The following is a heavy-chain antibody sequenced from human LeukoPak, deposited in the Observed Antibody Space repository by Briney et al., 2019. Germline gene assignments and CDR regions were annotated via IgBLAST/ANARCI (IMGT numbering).Heavy chain of an antibody. CDR2: INTNSGVT. D-gene: IGHD6-19*01. CDR1: GDTFSGYF. J-gene: IGHJ4*02. Sequence: ASVKVSCKASGDTFSGYFIHWVRQAPGQGLEWMGNINTNSGVTNYAQKFQGRVTMTRDTSITTAYMELSSLISDDTAVYYCAREDASGWRRFDYWGQGTLVTVSS. CDR3: AREDASGWRRFDY. V-gene: IGHV1-2*02.